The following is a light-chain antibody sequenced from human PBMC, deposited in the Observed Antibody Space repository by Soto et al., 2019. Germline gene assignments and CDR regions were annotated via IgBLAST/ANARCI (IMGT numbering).Light chain of an antibody. CDR1: QRVGSNY. CDR3: QQYASTRWT. Sequence: GLSQTAGALSLSQGERATLSCRASQRVGSNYLAGYQQKPGQPPSLLLHGASSRASGIPDRFSGSGSGTDFTLTISRLQPEDFAVYYCQQYASTRWTFGQG. CDR2: GAS. V-gene: IGKV3-20*01. J-gene: IGKJ1*01.